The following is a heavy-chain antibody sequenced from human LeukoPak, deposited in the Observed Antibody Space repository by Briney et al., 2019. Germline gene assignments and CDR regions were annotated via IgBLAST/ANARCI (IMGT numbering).Heavy chain of an antibody. J-gene: IGHJ4*02. V-gene: IGHV3-7*01. Sequence: GGSLRLSCAASGFTFSSYWMTWFRQAPGKGLEWVASLNLDGSRKYYVDSVKGRFTISRDDSKKSVYLQMDSLRVEDTAVYYCARSGDYWGQGILATVSS. CDR1: GFTFSSYW. CDR2: LNLDGSRK. CDR3: ARSGDY.